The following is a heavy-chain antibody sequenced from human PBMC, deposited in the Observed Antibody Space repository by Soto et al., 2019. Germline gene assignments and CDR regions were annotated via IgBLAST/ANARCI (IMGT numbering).Heavy chain of an antibody. J-gene: IGHJ4*02. CDR3: ARDNSGSDY. CDR1: GYTFTNFD. Sequence: QVQLVQSGAEVKRPGASVKVSCKTSGYTFTNFDINWVRQAPGQGLEWMGWISTYNGDTSYAQKFQDRVTVTTDTSTSTAHMELVTLRSDDTAIYYCARDNSGSDYWGQGTLVTVSS. D-gene: IGHD5-12*01. V-gene: IGHV1-18*01. CDR2: ISTYNGDT.